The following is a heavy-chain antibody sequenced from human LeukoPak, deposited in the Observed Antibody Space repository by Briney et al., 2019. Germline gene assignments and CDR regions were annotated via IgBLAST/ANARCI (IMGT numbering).Heavy chain of an antibody. V-gene: IGHV3-21*01. J-gene: IGHJ4*02. Sequence: PGGSPRLSCAASGFTFSSYSMNWVRQAPGKGLEWVSSISSSSSYIYYADSVKGRFTISRDNAKNSLYLQMNSLRAEDTAVYYCARVTEAPYYFDYWGQGTLVTVCS. CDR2: ISSSSSYI. CDR3: ARVTEAPYYFDY. CDR1: GFTFSSYS.